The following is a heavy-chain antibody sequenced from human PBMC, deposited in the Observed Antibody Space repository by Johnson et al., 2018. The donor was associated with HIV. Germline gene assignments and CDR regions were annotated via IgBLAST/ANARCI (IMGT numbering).Heavy chain of an antibody. CDR1: GFTFSNYW. D-gene: IGHD3-16*01. J-gene: IGHJ3*02. Sequence: VQLVVSGGGLVKPGGSLRLSCAASGFTFSNYWMNWVRQAPGKGLEWGSGINWNGGSTGYADCVRGRFTIARDNAKTSLYLQMNSLSAEDTDVYYCAKDGAWGADAFDIWGQGTMVTVSS. CDR3: AKDGAWGADAFDI. CDR2: INWNGGST. V-gene: IGHV3-20*04.